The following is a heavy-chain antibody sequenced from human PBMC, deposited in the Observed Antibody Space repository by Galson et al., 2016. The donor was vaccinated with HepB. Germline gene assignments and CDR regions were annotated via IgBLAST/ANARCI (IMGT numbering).Heavy chain of an antibody. Sequence: SLRLSCAASGFPFSLYAMSWVRQTPGTGLEWVSDISGSVTNTYYDDSVKDRFTISRANAKNTPYRQMNSLRAEDTAVYYCAKAFSRAPYGMDVWGQGTTVTVSS. V-gene: IGHV3-23*01. CDR3: AKAFSRAPYGMDV. CDR1: GFPFSLYA. CDR2: ISGSVTNT. D-gene: IGHD3-3*02. J-gene: IGHJ6*02.